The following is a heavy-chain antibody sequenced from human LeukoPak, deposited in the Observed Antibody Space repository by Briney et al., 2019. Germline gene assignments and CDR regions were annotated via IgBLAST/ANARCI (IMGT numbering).Heavy chain of an antibody. D-gene: IGHD3-22*01. J-gene: IGHJ4*02. V-gene: IGHV4-59*01. CDR3: ASSTYYYDSSGPPAFDY. Sequence: PSETLSLTCTVSGGSISSYYWSWIRQPPGKGLEWIGYIYYSGGTNYNPSLKSRVTISVDTSKNQFSLKLSSVTAADTAVYYCASSTYYYDSSGPPAFDYWGQGTLVTVSS. CDR2: IYYSGGT. CDR1: GGSISSYY.